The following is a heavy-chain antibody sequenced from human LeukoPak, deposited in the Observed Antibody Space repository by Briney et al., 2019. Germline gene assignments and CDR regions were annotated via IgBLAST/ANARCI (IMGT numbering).Heavy chain of an antibody. CDR3: ARIGLMRYGYYYMDV. Sequence: ASVKISCKTSGYNFTDYYMHRVQKAPGKGLEWMGRVDPEDDDTIYAEKFQGSGTITADTSTDTVYMELSSLRSEDTAVYYCARIGLMRYGYYYMDVWGKGTTVTVSS. CDR2: VDPEDDDT. V-gene: IGHV1-69-2*01. J-gene: IGHJ6*03. D-gene: IGHD5-18*01. CDR1: GYNFTDYY.